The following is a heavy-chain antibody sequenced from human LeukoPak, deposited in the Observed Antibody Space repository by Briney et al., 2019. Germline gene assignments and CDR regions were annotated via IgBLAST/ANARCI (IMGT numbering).Heavy chain of an antibody. D-gene: IGHD3-22*01. CDR2: ISSTSSYI. CDR1: GFIFSTYT. V-gene: IGHV3-21*01. Sequence: GGSLRLSCVDSGFIFSTYTMNWVRQAPGKGLEWVSLISSTSSYIFYADSVRGRFTIFRRNGENSLFLQMNSLRAEDTAVYYCARSRNYYDSSDPEAFDVWGQGTMVTVSS. J-gene: IGHJ3*01. CDR3: ARSRNYYDSSDPEAFDV.